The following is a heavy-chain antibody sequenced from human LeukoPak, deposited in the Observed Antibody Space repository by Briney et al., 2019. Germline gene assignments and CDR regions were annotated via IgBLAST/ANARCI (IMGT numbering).Heavy chain of an antibody. J-gene: IGHJ4*02. CDR2: ISGSGGST. CDR1: GFTFSSYA. CDR3: AKNPAIQLWSYYFDY. V-gene: IGHV3-23*01. Sequence: PGGSLRLSCAASGFTFSSYAMSWVRQAPGKGLEWVSAISGSGGSTSYADSVKGRFTISRDNSKNTLYLQMNSLRAEDTAVYYCAKNPAIQLWSYYFDYWGQGTLVTVSS. D-gene: IGHD5-18*01.